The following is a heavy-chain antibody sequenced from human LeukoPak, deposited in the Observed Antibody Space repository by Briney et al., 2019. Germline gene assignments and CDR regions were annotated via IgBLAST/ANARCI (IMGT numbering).Heavy chain of an antibody. CDR3: ARGEGTLAGRRWPYSFYCCVDV. CDR2: INHSGAT. Sequence: PSETLSLTCAVYGGSFSDYYWTWVRQPPGKGLEWIGEINHSGATKYNPSLKSRVTISIDTSNNQFSLKLNSVTAADTAVYYCARGEGTLAGRRWPYSFYCCVDVWGKGTTVTVSS. CDR1: GGSFSDYY. D-gene: IGHD6-19*01. J-gene: IGHJ6*03. V-gene: IGHV4-34*01.